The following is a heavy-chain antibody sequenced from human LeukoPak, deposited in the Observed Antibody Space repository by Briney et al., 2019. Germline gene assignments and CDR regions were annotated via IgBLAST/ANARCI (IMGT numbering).Heavy chain of an antibody. CDR3: AREGGRAVPGRFDQ. J-gene: IGHJ4*02. D-gene: IGHD6-13*01. V-gene: IGHV3-30*02. Sequence: PGGSLRLSCVASGFSFRDYDMHWVRQPPGKGLEWVAFIRYDGSTSYYAESVKGRFTISRDNSKNTLYLQIDSLRPEDTAVYYCAREGGRAVPGRFDQWGQGTLVTVSS. CDR1: GFSFRDYD. CDR2: IRYDGSTS.